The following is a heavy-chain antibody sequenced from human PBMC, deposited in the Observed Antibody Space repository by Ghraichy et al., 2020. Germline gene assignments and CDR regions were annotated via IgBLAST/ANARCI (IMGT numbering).Heavy chain of an antibody. D-gene: IGHD3-10*01. Sequence: GGSLRLSCAASGFTFSSYEMNWVRQAPGKGLEWVSYISSSGSTIYYADSVKGRFTISRDNAKNSLYLQMNSLRAEDTAVYYCARGMGPGNAFDIWGQGTMVTVSS. CDR2: ISSSGSTI. CDR3: ARGMGPGNAFDI. V-gene: IGHV3-48*03. CDR1: GFTFSSYE. J-gene: IGHJ3*02.